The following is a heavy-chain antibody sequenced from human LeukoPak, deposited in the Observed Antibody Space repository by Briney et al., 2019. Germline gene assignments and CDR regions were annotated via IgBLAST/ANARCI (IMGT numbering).Heavy chain of an antibody. CDR3: ARDAAARTSYYYYYYMDV. V-gene: IGHV3-7*01. CDR1: GFTFSSYW. CDR2: IKQEGSEK. D-gene: IGHD6-6*01. J-gene: IGHJ6*03. Sequence: GGSLRLSCAASGFTFSSYWMSWVRQAPGKGLEWVANIKQEGSEKYYVDSVKGRFTISRDNAKNSLYLQMTSLRAEDTAVYYCARDAAARTSYYYYYYMDVWGKGTTVTVSS.